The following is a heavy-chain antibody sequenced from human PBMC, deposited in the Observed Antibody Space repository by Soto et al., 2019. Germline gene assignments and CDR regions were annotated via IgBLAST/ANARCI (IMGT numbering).Heavy chain of an antibody. Sequence: GGSLRLSCAASGFTFSNAWMSWVRQAPGKGLEWVGRIQSKTDGGTTDYAAPVKGRFTISRDDSKNTLYLQMNSLKTEDTAVYYCTTRIWFGPGWGQGTLVTVSS. V-gene: IGHV3-15*01. CDR3: TTRIWFGPG. CDR1: GFTFSNAW. D-gene: IGHD3-10*01. J-gene: IGHJ4*02. CDR2: IQSKTDGGTT.